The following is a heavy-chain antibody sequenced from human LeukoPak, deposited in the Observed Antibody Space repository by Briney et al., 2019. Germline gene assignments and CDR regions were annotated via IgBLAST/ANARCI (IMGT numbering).Heavy chain of an antibody. D-gene: IGHD4-23*01. J-gene: IGHJ4*02. CDR1: GGSISSGNYY. V-gene: IGHV4-61*09. CDR3: ARFRDYGGNSGLNY. CDR2: ISLSGST. Sequence: PSETLSLTCTVSGGSISSGNYYWSWIRQPAGKGLEWIGHISLSGSTNYNPSLKSRVTISIDTSRNQFSLEMTSVTAADTAVYYCARFRDYGGNSGLNYWGQGTLVTVSS.